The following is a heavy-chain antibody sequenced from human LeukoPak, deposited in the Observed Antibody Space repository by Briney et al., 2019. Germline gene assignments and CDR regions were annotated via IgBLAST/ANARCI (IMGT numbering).Heavy chain of an antibody. CDR3: ARDRRTYYYGSRSYYDFDY. V-gene: IGHV1-2*02. Sequence: ASVKVSCKASGYTFTGYYMHWVRQAPGQGLEWMGWITPNSGGTNCAQKYQGRVTMTRDTSISTAYMELSRLRSDDTAVYSCARDRRTYYYGSRSYYDFDYWGQGTLVTVSS. CDR2: ITPNSGGT. D-gene: IGHD3-10*01. J-gene: IGHJ4*02. CDR1: GYTFTGYY.